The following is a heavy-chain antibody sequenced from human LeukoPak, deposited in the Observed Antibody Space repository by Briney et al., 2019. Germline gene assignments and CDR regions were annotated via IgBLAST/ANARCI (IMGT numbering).Heavy chain of an antibody. CDR1: RYTFTSYG. Sequence: GALVKVSCKASRYTFTSYGTSWVRPAPGQGREGMGWCSAYNGKANYAQKLQGRVTMTTDTSTSTAYRGLRSRRSEDTGGHCCARDLGSAATSTNWFDPWGQGTLVTVSS. V-gene: IGHV1-18*01. CDR3: ARDLGSAATSTNWFDP. CDR2: CSAYNGKA. D-gene: IGHD6-25*01. J-gene: IGHJ5*02.